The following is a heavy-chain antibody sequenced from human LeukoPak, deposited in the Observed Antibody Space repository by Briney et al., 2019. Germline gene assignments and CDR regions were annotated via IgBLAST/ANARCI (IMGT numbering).Heavy chain of an antibody. CDR1: GGSISSYY. CDR3: ARDRYYYYDSSGYYYDY. D-gene: IGHD3-22*01. CDR2: IYTSGST. V-gene: IGHV4-4*07. J-gene: IGHJ4*02. Sequence: PSETLSLTCTVSGGSISSYYWSWIRQPAGKGLEWIGRIYTSGSTNYNPSLKSRVTMSVDTSKNQFSLKLSSVTAADTAVYYCARDRYYYYDSSGYYYDYWGQGTLVTVSS.